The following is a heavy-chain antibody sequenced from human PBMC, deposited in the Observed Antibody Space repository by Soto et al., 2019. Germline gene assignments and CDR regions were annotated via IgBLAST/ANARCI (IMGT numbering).Heavy chain of an antibody. CDR3: ARSPIEAVVKGDLDY. V-gene: IGHV4-59*01. CDR2: IYYSGST. D-gene: IGHD6-13*01. J-gene: IGHJ4*02. CDR1: GGSINSYY. Sequence: PSETLSLTCSVSGGSINSYYWNWIRQPPGKGLEWIGYIYYSGSTNYNPSLKSRITISVDTSKNQFSLRLSSVTAADTAVYHCARSPIEAVVKGDLDYWGQGILVTISS.